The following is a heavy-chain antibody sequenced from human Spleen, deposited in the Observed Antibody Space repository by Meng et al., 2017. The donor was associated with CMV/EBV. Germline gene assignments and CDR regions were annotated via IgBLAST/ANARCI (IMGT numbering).Heavy chain of an antibody. CDR3: ARDSGGGDGYNYAYYFDY. D-gene: IGHD5-24*01. J-gene: IGHJ4*02. CDR1: GFTFSSYS. CDR2: ISSSSYI. V-gene: IGHV3-21*01. Sequence: EVQPVESGGGLVKPGGSLRLSCAASGFTFSSYSMNWVRQAPGKGLEWVSSISSSSYIYYADSVKGRFTISRDNAKNSLYLQMNSLRAEDTAVYYCARDSGGGDGYNYAYYFDYWGQGTLVTVAS.